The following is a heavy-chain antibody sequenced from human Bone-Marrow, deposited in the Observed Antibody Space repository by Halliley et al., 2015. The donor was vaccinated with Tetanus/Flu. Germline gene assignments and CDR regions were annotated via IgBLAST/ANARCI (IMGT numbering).Heavy chain of an antibody. CDR1: GFTFRDYY. J-gene: IGHJ3*01. D-gene: IGHD3-10*01. Sequence: SLRLSCAASGFTFRDYYMSWIRQAPGKGLEWVSYISNTGTTVYYADSVKGRFTISRDNAKNSLFLQMNSLRAEDTAVYYCVRSLMGGGASFDVWGQGTVVTVSS. CDR3: VRSLMGGGASFDV. V-gene: IGHV3-11*01. CDR2: ISNTGTTV.